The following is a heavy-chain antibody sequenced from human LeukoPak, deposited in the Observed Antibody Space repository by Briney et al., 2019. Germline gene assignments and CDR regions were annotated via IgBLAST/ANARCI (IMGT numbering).Heavy chain of an antibody. CDR2: IKQDGSEK. CDR1: GFTFSSYW. V-gene: IGHV3-7*01. D-gene: IGHD3-9*01. J-gene: IGHJ4*02. CDR3: ARSPRLDWLFLDY. Sequence: PGGSLRLSCAASGFTFSSYWMSWVRQAPGKGLEWVANIKQDGSEKYYVDSVKGRFTISRDNAKNSLYLQMNSLRAEDTAVYYCARSPRLDWLFLDYWGQGTLVTVSS.